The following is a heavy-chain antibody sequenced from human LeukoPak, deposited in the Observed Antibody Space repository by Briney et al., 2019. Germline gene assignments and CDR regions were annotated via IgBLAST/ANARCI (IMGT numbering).Heavy chain of an antibody. V-gene: IGHV3-7*01. Sequence: PGGSLRLSCGASGFTISRYWMSWVRQAPAKGLEWVANIKQDGSERTYVDSVKGRFTISRDNAKNSLYLQMNSLRVEDTAMYYCARDGGTDWYDPWGQGTLVTVSS. CDR1: GFTISRYW. D-gene: IGHD1-1*01. CDR2: IKQDGSER. CDR3: ARDGGTDWYDP. J-gene: IGHJ5*02.